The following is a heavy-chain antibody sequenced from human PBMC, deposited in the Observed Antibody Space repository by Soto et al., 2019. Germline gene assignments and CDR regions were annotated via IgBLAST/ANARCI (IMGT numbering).Heavy chain of an antibody. Sequence: GGSLRLSCAASGFTFSSYGMHWVRQAPGKGLEWVAVISYDGSNKYYADSVKGRFTISRDNSKNTLYLQMNSLRAEDTAVYYCAKDMVGEWASAWNYWGQGTLVTVSS. CDR3: AKDMVGEWASAWNY. J-gene: IGHJ4*02. D-gene: IGHD3-10*02. V-gene: IGHV3-30*18. CDR2: ISYDGSNK. CDR1: GFTFSSYG.